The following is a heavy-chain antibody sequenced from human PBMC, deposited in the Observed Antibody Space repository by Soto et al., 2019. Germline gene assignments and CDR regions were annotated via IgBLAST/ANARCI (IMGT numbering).Heavy chain of an antibody. CDR2: ISWDGGST. Sequence: LRLSCAASGFTFDDYTMHWVRQAPGKGLEWVSLISWDGGSTYYADSVKGRFTISRDNSKNSLYLQMNSLRTEDTALYYCAKDMGSSGWYANFDYWGQGTLVTVSS. V-gene: IGHV3-43*01. CDR3: AKDMGSSGWYANFDY. J-gene: IGHJ4*02. D-gene: IGHD6-19*01. CDR1: GFTFDDYT.